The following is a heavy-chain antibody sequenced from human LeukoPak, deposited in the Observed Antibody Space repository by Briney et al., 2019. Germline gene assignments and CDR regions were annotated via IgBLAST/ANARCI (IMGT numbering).Heavy chain of an antibody. Sequence: SETLSLTCTVSGGSISSGDFYWSWIRQPPGKGLEWIGYIYYSGSTYYNPSLKSRVTISVDTSKNQFSLKLSSVTAADTAVYYCARAPIYCGGDCYPGAFDIWGQGTTVTVSS. CDR3: ARAPIYCGGDCYPGAFDI. CDR2: IYYSGST. D-gene: IGHD2-21*02. V-gene: IGHV4-30-4*01. J-gene: IGHJ3*02. CDR1: GGSISSGDFY.